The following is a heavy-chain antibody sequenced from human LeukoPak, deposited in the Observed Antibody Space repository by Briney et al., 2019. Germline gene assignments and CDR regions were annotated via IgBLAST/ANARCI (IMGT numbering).Heavy chain of an antibody. CDR2: IIPIFGTA. D-gene: IGHD2-2*01. J-gene: IGHJ5*02. CDR3: ARVHPPIVPAASFDP. CDR1: GGTFSSYA. V-gene: IGHV1-69*06. Sequence: GSSVKVSCKASGGTFSSYAISWVRQAPGQGLEWMGGIIPIFGTANYAQKFQGRVTITADKSTSTAYMELSNLRSEDTAVYYCARVHPPIVPAASFDPWGQGTLVTVSS.